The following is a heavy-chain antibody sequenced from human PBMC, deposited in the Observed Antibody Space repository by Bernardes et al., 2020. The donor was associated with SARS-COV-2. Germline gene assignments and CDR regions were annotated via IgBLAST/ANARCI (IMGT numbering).Heavy chain of an antibody. CDR3: ARDQYYYDSSGYYLYFDL. CDR2: IYYSGST. J-gene: IGHJ2*01. D-gene: IGHD3-22*01. Sequence: SETLSLTCTVSGGSISSYYWSWIRQPPGKGLEWIGYIYYSGSTNYNPSLKSRVTISVDTSKNQFSLKLSSVTAADTAVYYCARDQYYYDSSGYYLYFDLWGRGTLVTVSS. CDR1: GGSISSYY. V-gene: IGHV4-59*08.